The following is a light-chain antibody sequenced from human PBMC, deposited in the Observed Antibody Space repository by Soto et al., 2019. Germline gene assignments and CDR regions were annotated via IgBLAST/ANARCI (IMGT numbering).Light chain of an antibody. J-gene: IGKJ5*01. CDR3: QQYHHWPPIT. V-gene: IGKV3-15*01. Sequence: EIVMTQSPATLSVSPGERATLSCRASQSVSSNLAWYQQKPGQAPRLLIFRASPRATGIPARFSGSGSGTEFTLTISSLQSEDIAVYYCQQYHHWPPITFGQGTRLEIK. CDR1: QSVSSN. CDR2: RAS.